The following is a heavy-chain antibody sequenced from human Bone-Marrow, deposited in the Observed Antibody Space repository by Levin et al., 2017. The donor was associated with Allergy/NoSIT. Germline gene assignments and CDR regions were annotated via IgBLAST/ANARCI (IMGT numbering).Heavy chain of an antibody. CDR1: GGSFSGYY. J-gene: IGHJ6*03. CDR2: INHSGST. CDR3: ARAGSYCTGGVCYGFYYYMDV. D-gene: IGHD2-8*02. Sequence: SETLSLTCAVYGGSFSGYYWSWIRQPPGKGLEWIGEINHSGSTNYNPSLKSRVTISVDTSKNQFSLKLSSVTAADTAVYYCARAGSYCTGGVCYGFYYYMDVWGKGTTVTVSS. V-gene: IGHV4-34*01.